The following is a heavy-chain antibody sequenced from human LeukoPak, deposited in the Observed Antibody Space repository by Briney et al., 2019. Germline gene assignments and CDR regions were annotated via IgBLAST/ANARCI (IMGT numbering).Heavy chain of an antibody. CDR3: ARVCEGVGRVNYYDSSGYGPLDY. CDR1: GYTFTSYG. D-gene: IGHD3-22*01. J-gene: IGHJ4*02. Sequence: ASVKVSCKASGYTFTSYGISWVRQAPGQGLEWMGWISAYNGNTNYAQKLQGRVTMTTDTSTSTAYMELRSLRSDDTAVYYCARVCEGVGRVNYYDSSGYGPLDYWGQGTLVTVSS. CDR2: ISAYNGNT. V-gene: IGHV1-18*01.